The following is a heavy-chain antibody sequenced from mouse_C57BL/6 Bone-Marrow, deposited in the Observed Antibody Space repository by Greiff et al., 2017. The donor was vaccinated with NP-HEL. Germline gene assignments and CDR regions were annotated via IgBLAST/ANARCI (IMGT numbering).Heavy chain of an antibody. D-gene: IGHD1-1*01. V-gene: IGHV8-12*01. J-gene: IGHJ4*01. CDR1: GFSLSTSGMG. Sequence: QVTLKVCGPGILQSSQTLSLTCSFSGFSLSTSGMGVSWIRQPSGKGLEWLAHIYWDDDKRYNPSLKSRLTISKDTSRNQVFLKITSVDTADTATYYCARSLITTVVAGNAMDYWGQGTSVTVSS. CDR2: IYWDDDK. CDR3: ARSLITTVVAGNAMDY.